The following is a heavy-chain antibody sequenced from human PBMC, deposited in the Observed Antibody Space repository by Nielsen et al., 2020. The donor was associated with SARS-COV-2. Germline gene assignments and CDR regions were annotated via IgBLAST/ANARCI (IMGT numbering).Heavy chain of an antibody. CDR3: AKDSVSSGWLFDY. D-gene: IGHD6-19*01. CDR1: GFTFSSYA. J-gene: IGHJ4*02. Sequence: GESLKISCAASGFTFSSYAMHWVRRAPGKGLEWVAVISYDGSNKYYADSVKGRFTISRDNSKNTLYLQMNSLRAEDTAVYYCAKDSVSSGWLFDYWGQGTLVTVSS. CDR2: ISYDGSNK. V-gene: IGHV3-30*04.